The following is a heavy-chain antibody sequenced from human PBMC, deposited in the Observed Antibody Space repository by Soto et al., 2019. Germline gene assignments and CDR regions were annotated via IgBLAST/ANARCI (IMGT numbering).Heavy chain of an antibody. Sequence: QVQLQESGPGLVKPSQTLSLTCTVSGGSVSSGAYYWSWIRQHPGKGLEWIGYIYYTGSTYYNPSLKSRLTSSVDASKNQSSLKLSSVTAADTAVYYCARGNRAVAGLWFDPWGQGTLVTVSS. J-gene: IGHJ5*02. D-gene: IGHD6-19*01. CDR3: ARGNRAVAGLWFDP. CDR1: GGSVSSGAYY. CDR2: IYYTGST. V-gene: IGHV4-31*03.